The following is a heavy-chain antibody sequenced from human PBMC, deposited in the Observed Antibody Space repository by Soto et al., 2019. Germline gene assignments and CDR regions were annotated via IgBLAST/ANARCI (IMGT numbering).Heavy chain of an antibody. V-gene: IGHV4-34*01. CDR3: ARGLMRVKTYYYDSSGSNYYYYGMDV. J-gene: IGHJ6*02. CDR1: GGSFSGYY. CDR2: INHSGST. Sequence: SETLSLTCAVYGGSFSGYYWSWIRQPPGKGLEWIGEINHSGSTNYNPSLKSRVTISVDTSKNQFSLKLSSVTAADTAVYYCARGLMRVKTYYYDSSGSNYYYYGMDVWGQGTTVTVSS. D-gene: IGHD3-22*01.